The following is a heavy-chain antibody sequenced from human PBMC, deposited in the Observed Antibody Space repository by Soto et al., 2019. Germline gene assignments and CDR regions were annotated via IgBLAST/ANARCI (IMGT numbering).Heavy chain of an antibody. CDR2: INPNSGGT. V-gene: IGHV1-2*02. J-gene: IGHJ6*02. D-gene: IGHD3-10*01. CDR3: ARRLGGGGDYFYGMDV. CDR1: GYPFREYY. Sequence: QEQLVQSGAEVKKPGASVKVSCKTSGYPFREYYIHWMRQVAGQGLEWMGWINPNSGGTKYGKKFEGGITMTSDPSISTAYMELRRLRSAATAVYYCARRLGGGGDYFYGMDVWGQGTAVIVSS.